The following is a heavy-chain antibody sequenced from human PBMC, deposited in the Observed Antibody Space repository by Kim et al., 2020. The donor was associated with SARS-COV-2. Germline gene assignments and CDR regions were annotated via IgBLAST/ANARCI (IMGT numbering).Heavy chain of an antibody. V-gene: IGHV3-21*01. J-gene: IGHJ3*02. Sequence: GGSLRLSCAASGFTFSSYSMNWVRQAPGKGLEWVSSISSSSSYIYYEDSVKGRFTISRDNAKNSLYLQMNSLRAEDTAVYYCASLSVFDIWGQGTMVTVSS. CDR2: ISSSSSYI. CDR3: ASLSVFDI. CDR1: GFTFSSYS.